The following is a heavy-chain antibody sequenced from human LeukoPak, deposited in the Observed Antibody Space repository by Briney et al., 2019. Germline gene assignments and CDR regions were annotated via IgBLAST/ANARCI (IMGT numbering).Heavy chain of an antibody. D-gene: IGHD4-17*01. CDR1: GYTFTSYY. V-gene: IGHV1-46*01. J-gene: IGHJ3*02. CDR3: ARDITVTTGAFDI. CDR2: INPSGGGT. Sequence: ASVKVSCKASGYTFTSYYMHWVRQAPGQGLEWMGIINPSGGGTSYAQKFPGRVTLTRDTSTSTVYMELSSLRSEDPAVSYCARDITVTTGAFDIWGPGTTVTVSS.